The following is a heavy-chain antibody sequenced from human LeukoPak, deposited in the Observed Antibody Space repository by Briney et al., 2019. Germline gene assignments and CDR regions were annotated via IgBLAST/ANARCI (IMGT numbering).Heavy chain of an antibody. Sequence: GRSLRLSCAASGFTFSSYGMHWVRQAPGKGLEWVAVIWYDGSNKYYADSVKDRFTISRDNSKNTLYLQMNSLRAEDTAVYYCARDRGGSSGWYTFNYWGQGTLVTVSS. V-gene: IGHV3-33*01. D-gene: IGHD6-19*01. CDR2: IWYDGSNK. CDR3: ARDRGGSSGWYTFNY. CDR1: GFTFSSYG. J-gene: IGHJ4*02.